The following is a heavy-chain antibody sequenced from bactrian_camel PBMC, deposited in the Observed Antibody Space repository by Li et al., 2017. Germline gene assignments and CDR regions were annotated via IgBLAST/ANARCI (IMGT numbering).Heavy chain of an antibody. Sequence: PLVEFGGGSVEAGGSLTLSCVASEYTYSSYCLGWLRQAPGKDREGVAAINTDGTTIYAESAKGRFTISKDSGKNTLYLQMNSLKPEDTAMYYCAADLFRVTACGAGYVPDFPYRGRGTQVTVS. CDR1: EYTYSSYC. J-gene: IGHJ6*01. CDR2: INTDGTT. V-gene: IGHV3S1*01. D-gene: IGHD5*01. CDR3: AADLFRVTACGAGYVPDFPY.